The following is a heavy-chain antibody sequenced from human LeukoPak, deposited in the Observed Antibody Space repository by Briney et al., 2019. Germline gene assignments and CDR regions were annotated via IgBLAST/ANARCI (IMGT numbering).Heavy chain of an antibody. CDR2: VTSYGSST. J-gene: IGHJ5*02. CDR3: VRDPFCSSTTRCAVGGWFDP. CDR1: GVKIDDYE. Sequence: AGTLSLSCAASGVKIDDYEMSWVRKVPGPGKGWDAGVTSYGSSTGYVNSGKGRYAISRDSTKISLVLQMDSLRTEDTALYYCVRDPFCSSTTRCAVGGWFDPWGQGTLVTVSS. D-gene: IGHD2/OR15-2a*01. V-gene: IGHV3-20*04.